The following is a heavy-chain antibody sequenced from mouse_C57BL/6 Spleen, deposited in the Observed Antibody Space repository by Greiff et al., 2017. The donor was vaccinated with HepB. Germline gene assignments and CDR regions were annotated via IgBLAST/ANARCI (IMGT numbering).Heavy chain of an antibody. CDR2: IDPSDSYT. CDR1: GYTFTSYW. J-gene: IGHJ1*01. Sequence: QVQLQQPGAELVKPGASVKLSCKASGYTFTSYWMQWVKQRPGQGLEWIGEIDPSDSYTNYNQKFKGKATLTVDTSSSTADMTLSSLTSEDPAVYYSPSPDDWRPGTTLTVSS. CDR3: PSPDD. V-gene: IGHV1-50*01.